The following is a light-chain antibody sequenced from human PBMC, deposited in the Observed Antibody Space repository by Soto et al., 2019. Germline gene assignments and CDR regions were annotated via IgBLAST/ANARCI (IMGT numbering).Light chain of an antibody. CDR3: QSYDSSLNGWV. J-gene: IGLJ3*02. CDR2: GNS. V-gene: IGLV1-40*01. Sequence: QSVLTQPPSVSGAPGQRVTISCTGSSSNIGAGYHVHWYQQLPGTAPKLLIYGNSNRPSGVPDRFSGSKSGTSASLAITGLHAEDEADYYCQSYDSSLNGWVFGGGTKLTVL. CDR1: SSNIGAGYH.